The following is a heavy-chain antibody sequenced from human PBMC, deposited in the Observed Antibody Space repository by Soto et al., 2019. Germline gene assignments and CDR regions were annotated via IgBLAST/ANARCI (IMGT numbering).Heavy chain of an antibody. CDR1: GGSISSWGYY. V-gene: IGHV4-31*03. CDR2: IYYSGST. CDR3: AGMVYAIWKIDY. Sequence: SETLSLTCTVSGGSISSWGYYWSWIRQHPGKGLEWIGYIYYSGSTYYNPSLKSRVTISVDTSKNQFSLKLSSVTAADTAVYYCAGMVYAIWKIDYWGQGTLVTVSS. D-gene: IGHD2-8*01. J-gene: IGHJ4*02.